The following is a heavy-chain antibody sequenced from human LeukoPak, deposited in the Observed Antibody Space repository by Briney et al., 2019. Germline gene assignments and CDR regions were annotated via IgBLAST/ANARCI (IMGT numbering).Heavy chain of an antibody. CDR2: IYYSGST. Sequence: KPSETLSLTCTVSGGSISSYYWSWIRQPPGKGLEWIGYIYYSGSTNYNPSLKSRVTISVDTSKNQFSLKLSSVTAADTAVYYCAGLYSGYDPDYWGQGTLVTVSS. V-gene: IGHV4-59*01. D-gene: IGHD5-12*01. J-gene: IGHJ4*02. CDR3: AGLYSGYDPDY. CDR1: GGSISSYY.